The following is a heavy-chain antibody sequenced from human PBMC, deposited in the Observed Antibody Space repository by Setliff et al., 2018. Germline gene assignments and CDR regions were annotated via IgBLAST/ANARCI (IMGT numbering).Heavy chain of an antibody. J-gene: IGHJ4*02. CDR1: GYTFTSYG. CDR2: ISAYNGST. Sequence: ASVKVSCKASGYTFTSYGISWVRQAPGQGLEWMGWISAYNGSTSYAQKFQGRVTMTRDTSTSTVYMELSSLRSEDTAVYYCARDSRGEAGSTRQNTFDYWGQGTLVTVSS. D-gene: IGHD2-2*01. V-gene: IGHV1-18*01. CDR3: ARDSRGEAGSTRQNTFDY.